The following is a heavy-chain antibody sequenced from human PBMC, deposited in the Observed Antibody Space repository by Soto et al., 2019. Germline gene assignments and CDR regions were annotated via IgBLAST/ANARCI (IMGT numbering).Heavy chain of an antibody. Sequence: GGSLILSCGASGFPFSPYLMSWVRHAPGKGLVWVSRINRDGTTTPYADSVKGRFTISRDNAKNTLYLQMHSLRAEDTALYFCVRDRGYPDSFDVWGRGTMVTVSS. D-gene: IGHD1-1*01. CDR3: VRDRGYPDSFDV. V-gene: IGHV3-74*01. CDR2: INRDGTTT. CDR1: GFPFSPYL. J-gene: IGHJ3*01.